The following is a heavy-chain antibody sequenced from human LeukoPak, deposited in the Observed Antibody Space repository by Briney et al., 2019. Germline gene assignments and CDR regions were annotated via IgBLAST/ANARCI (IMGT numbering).Heavy chain of an antibody. CDR3: AFRGPMIDQRNWFDP. CDR1: GGTFNTYV. Sequence: SVKVSCKASGGASGGTFNTYVINWLRQAPRQGLEWVGGIVPIFGRANYAQKFQGRVTIIADEPTSTVYMELSGLRSEDTAVYYCAFRGPMIDQRNWFDPWGQGTQVTVSS. D-gene: IGHD2-21*01. V-gene: IGHV1-69*13. J-gene: IGHJ5*02. CDR2: IVPIFGRA.